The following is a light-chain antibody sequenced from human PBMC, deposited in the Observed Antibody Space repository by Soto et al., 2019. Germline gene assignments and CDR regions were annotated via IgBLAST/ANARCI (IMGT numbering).Light chain of an antibody. J-gene: IGKJ3*01. V-gene: IGKV3-20*01. Sequence: EIVLTQSPGTLSLSPGERATLSCRASQSVSSSYLAWYQQKPGQAPRLLIYGASSRAAGIPDRFSGSGSGADVVLISSSMEREEFTAYSCLQYGSSPFTFDHGTKVDI. CDR1: QSVSSSY. CDR2: GAS. CDR3: LQYGSSPFT.